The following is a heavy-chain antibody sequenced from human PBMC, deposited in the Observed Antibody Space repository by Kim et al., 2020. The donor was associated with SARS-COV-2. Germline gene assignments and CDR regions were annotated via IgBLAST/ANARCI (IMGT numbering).Heavy chain of an antibody. V-gene: IGHV3-23*01. J-gene: IGHJ4*02. Sequence: SYADSVKGRFTISRDDTKNTLYLQMNGLRAEDTAVYYCAKLGSRGSHFDYWGQGTLVTVSS. D-gene: IGHD3-10*01. CDR3: AKLGSRGSHFDY.